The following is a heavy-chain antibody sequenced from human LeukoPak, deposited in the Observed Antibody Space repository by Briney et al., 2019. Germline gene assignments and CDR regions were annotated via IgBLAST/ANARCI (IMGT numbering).Heavy chain of an antibody. J-gene: IGHJ4*02. Sequence: SETLSLTCTVSGGSISSHYWSWIRQPPGKGLEWIGYIYYSGSTNYNPSLKSRVTISVDTSKNQFSLKLSSVTAADTAVYYCARDRPPNDYWGQGTLVTVSS. CDR3: ARDRPPNDY. V-gene: IGHV4-59*11. CDR2: IYYSGST. CDR1: GGSISSHY.